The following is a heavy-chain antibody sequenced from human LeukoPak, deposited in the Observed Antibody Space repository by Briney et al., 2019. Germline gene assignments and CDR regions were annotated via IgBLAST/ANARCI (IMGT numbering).Heavy chain of an antibody. CDR1: GGSFSGYY. CDR3: ARGRKRFVVVPAAIQYFDY. J-gene: IGHJ4*02. Sequence: SETLSLTCAVYGGSFSGYYWSWIRQPPGKGLEWIGEFNHSGSTNYNPSLKSRVTISVDTSKNQFSLKLSSVTAADTAVYYCARGRKRFVVVPAAIQYFDYWAQGTLVTVSS. D-gene: IGHD2-2*01. CDR2: FNHSGST. V-gene: IGHV4-34*01.